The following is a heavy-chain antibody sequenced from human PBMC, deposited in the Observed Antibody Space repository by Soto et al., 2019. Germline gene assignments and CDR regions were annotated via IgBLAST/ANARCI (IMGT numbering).Heavy chain of an antibody. CDR1: GYTFTSYG. D-gene: IGHD3-3*01. CDR2: ISAYNGNT. CDR3: ARVSLVEWLSGY. J-gene: IGHJ4*02. Sequence: ASVKVSCKASGYTFTSYGISWVRQAPGQGLEWMGWISAYNGNTKYAQTLQGRVTMTTDTSTSTAYMELRSLRSDDTAVYYCARVSLVEWLSGYWGQGTLVTVSS. V-gene: IGHV1-18*04.